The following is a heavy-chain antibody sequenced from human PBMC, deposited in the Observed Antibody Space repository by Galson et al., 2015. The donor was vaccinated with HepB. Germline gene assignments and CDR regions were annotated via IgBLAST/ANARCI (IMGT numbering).Heavy chain of an antibody. Sequence: SLRLSCAASGFTFSSYGMHWVRQAPGKGLEWVAVISYDGSNKYYADSVKGRFTISRDNSKNTLYLQMNSLRAEDTAVYYCAKDLLYFGQQLACDYWGQGTLVTVSP. V-gene: IGHV3-30*18. CDR2: ISYDGSNK. J-gene: IGHJ4*02. D-gene: IGHD6-13*01. CDR1: GFTFSSYG. CDR3: AKDLLYFGQQLACDY.